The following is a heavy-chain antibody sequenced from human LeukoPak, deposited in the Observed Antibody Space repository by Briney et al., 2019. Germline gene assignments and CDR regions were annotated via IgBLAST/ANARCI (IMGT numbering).Heavy chain of an antibody. V-gene: IGHV3-53*04. CDR3: ASNPAAAGMFYYYGMDV. J-gene: IGHJ6*02. CDR1: GGSFSGYY. D-gene: IGHD6-13*01. CDR2: IYSGGST. Sequence: PSETLSLTCAVYGGSFSGYYWSWVRQAPGKGLEWVSVIYSGGSTYYADSVKGRFTISRHNSKNTLYLQMNSLRAEDTAVYYCASNPAAAGMFYYYGMDVWGQGTTVTVSS.